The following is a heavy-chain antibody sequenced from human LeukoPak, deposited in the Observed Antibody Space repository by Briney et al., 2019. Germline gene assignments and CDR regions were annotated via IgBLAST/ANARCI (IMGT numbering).Heavy chain of an antibody. D-gene: IGHD2-2*01. Sequence: ASVKVSCKASGYTFTSYDINWVRQATGQGLEWMGWMNPNSGNTGYARKFQGRVTMTRNTSISTAYMELSSLRSEDTAVYYCARGEGGDIVVVPAAGWGMDVWGQGTTVTVSS. J-gene: IGHJ6*02. V-gene: IGHV1-8*01. CDR1: GYTFTSYD. CDR2: MNPNSGNT. CDR3: ARGEGGDIVVVPAAGWGMDV.